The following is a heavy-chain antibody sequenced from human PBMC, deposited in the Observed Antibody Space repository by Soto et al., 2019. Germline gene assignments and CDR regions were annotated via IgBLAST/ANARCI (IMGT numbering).Heavy chain of an antibody. D-gene: IGHD3-22*01. Sequence: ASVKVSCKASGYTFTSYGISWVRQAPGQGLEWMGWISAYNGNTNYAQKLQGRVTMTTDTSTSTAYMELRGLRSDDTAVYYCARDPSYYDSSGYYLFDYWGQGTLVTVSS. CDR2: ISAYNGNT. V-gene: IGHV1-18*01. CDR1: GYTFTSYG. J-gene: IGHJ4*02. CDR3: ARDPSYYDSSGYYLFDY.